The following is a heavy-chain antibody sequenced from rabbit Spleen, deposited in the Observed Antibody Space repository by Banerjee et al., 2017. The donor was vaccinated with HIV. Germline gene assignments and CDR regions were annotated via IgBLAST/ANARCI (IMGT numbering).Heavy chain of an antibody. D-gene: IGHD8-1*01. CDR3: ARDAGSGPYIDGYFDL. CDR1: GFSFSTSDY. Sequence: QSLEESGGDLVQPEGSLTLTCTASGFSFSTSDYMCWVRQAPGKGLEWISCIAGSSSGFTYSATWAKGRFTISKASSTTVTLQMTSLTVADMATYFCARDAGSGPYIDGYFDLWGPGTLVTVS. J-gene: IGHJ4*01. V-gene: IGHV1S40*01. CDR2: IAGSSSGFT.